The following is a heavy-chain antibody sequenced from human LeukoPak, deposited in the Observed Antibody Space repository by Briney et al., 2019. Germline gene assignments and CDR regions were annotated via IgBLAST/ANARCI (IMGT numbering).Heavy chain of an antibody. CDR2: LYTGGIR. V-gene: IGHV3-53*01. CDR3: TKVFTKDNWCGGPDY. Sequence: GGSLRLSCEASGFSVTNNYMSWFRLAPGKGLEWVSVLYTGGIRYYAGFVRGRFTISRDDSKNTLYLQMNNLRAEDTAIYYCTKVFTKDNWCGGPDYWGQGTLVTVSS. D-gene: IGHD2-8*01. J-gene: IGHJ4*02. CDR1: GFSVTNNY.